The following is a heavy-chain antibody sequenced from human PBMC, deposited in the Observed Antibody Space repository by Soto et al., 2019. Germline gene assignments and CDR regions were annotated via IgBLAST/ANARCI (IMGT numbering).Heavy chain of an antibody. D-gene: IGHD6-19*01. CDR2: ISGSGGST. J-gene: IGHJ4*02. CDR1: GFTFSSYA. Sequence: GSLRRDCTASGFTFSSYAMSWVRQAPGKGLEWVSAISGSGGSTYYADSVKGRFTISRDNSKNTLYLQMNSLRAEDTAVYYCEKEIPGIAVAGLFDYWGQGTLVTVYS. V-gene: IGHV3-23*01. CDR3: EKEIPGIAVAGLFDY.